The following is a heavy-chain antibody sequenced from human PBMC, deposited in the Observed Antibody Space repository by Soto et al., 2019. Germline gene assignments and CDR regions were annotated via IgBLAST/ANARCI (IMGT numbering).Heavy chain of an antibody. V-gene: IGHV1-69*13. D-gene: IGHD6-19*01. CDR1: GGTFSSYA. CDR3: ARNTSQYSSGWYLGDY. J-gene: IGHJ4*01. CDR2: IIPIFGTA. Sequence: ASVKVSCKASGGTFSSYAISWVRQAPGQGLEWMGGIIPIFGTANYAQKFQGRVTITADESTSTAYMELSSLRSEDTAVYYCARNTSQYSSGWYLGDYWGHGTVFTV.